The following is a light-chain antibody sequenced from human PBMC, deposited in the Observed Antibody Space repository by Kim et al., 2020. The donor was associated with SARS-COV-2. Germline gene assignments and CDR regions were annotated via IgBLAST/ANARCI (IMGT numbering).Light chain of an antibody. J-gene: IGKJ2*01. CDR1: QSISSW. Sequence: SASVGDRVTITCRASQSISSWLAWYQQKPGKAPKLLIYKASSLESGVPSRFSGSGSGTEFTLTISSLQPDDFATYYCQQYNSYPYTFGQGTKLGI. V-gene: IGKV1-5*03. CDR3: QQYNSYPYT. CDR2: KAS.